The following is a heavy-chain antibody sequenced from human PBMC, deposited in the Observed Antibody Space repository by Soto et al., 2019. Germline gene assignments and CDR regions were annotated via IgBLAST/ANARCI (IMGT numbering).Heavy chain of an antibody. CDR3: ARAGYSVVVPAAIGESYNWFDP. CDR2: IIPIFGTA. D-gene: IGHD2-2*02. CDR1: GGTFSSYA. Sequence: GASVKVSCKASGGTFSSYAISWVRQAPGQGLEWMGGIIPIFGTANYAQKFQGRVTITADESTSTAYMELSSLRSEDTAVYYCARAGYSVVVPAAIGESYNWFDPWGQGTLVTVSS. J-gene: IGHJ5*02. V-gene: IGHV1-69*13.